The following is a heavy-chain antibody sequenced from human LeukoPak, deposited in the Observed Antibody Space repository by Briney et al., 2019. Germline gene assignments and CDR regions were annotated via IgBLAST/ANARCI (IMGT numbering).Heavy chain of an antibody. CDR1: GFTFSSYG. V-gene: IGHV3-30*19. J-gene: IGHJ6*03. CDR2: IQYDGSNE. Sequence: PGGSLRLSCAASGFTFSSYGMHWVRQAPGKGLEWVAYIQYDGSNEQYAHSVKGRFRISRDSSKNILYLQMNSLRAEDTAVYYCARSLRVRGVPDYMDVWGKGTTVIISS. D-gene: IGHD3-10*02. CDR3: ARSLRVRGVPDYMDV.